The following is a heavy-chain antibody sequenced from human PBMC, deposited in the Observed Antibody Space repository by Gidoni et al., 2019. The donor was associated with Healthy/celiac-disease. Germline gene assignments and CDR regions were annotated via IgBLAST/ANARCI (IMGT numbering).Heavy chain of an antibody. CDR3: ARVLKVVIIGNWFDP. V-gene: IGHV3-11*01. CDR2: ISSSGSTI. D-gene: IGHD3-3*01. CDR1: GFTFRDYY. J-gene: IGHJ5*02. Sequence: QVPLVESGGGLVKPGGSLRLSCAASGFTFRDYYMRWIRQAPGKGLEGVSYISSSGSTIYYADSVKGRFTISRDNAKNSLYLQMNSLRAEDTAVYYCARVLKVVIIGNWFDPWGQGTLVTVSS.